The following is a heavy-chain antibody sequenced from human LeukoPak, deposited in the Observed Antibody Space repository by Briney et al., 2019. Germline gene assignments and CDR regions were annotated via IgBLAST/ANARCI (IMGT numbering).Heavy chain of an antibody. D-gene: IGHD6-19*01. CDR3: AAGDSSGYHYYYYMDV. V-gene: IGHV3-23*01. CDR1: GFTFSSYA. J-gene: IGHJ6*03. CDR2: ISGSGGST. Sequence: GGSLRLSCAASGFTFSSYAMSWVRQAPRKGLEWVSAISGSGGSTYYADSVKGRFTISRDNSKNTLYLQMNSLRAEDTAVYYCAAGDSSGYHYYYYMDVWGKGTTVTVSS.